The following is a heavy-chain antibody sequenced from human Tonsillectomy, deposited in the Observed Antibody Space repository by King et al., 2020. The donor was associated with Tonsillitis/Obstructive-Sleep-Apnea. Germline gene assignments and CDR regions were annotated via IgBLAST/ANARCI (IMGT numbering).Heavy chain of an antibody. J-gene: IGHJ3*02. CDR1: GYSFTNYW. Sequence: VQLVQSGAEVKKPGESLRISCKDSGYSFTNYWISWVRQMPGKGLEWMGRIDPSDSYTNYSPSFQGHVTISADMSISTAYLQWSSLKASDTAMYYCARHLSFYGDSHDVFDIWGQGTMVTVSS. CDR2: IDPSDSYT. V-gene: IGHV5-10-1*01. D-gene: IGHD4-17*01. CDR3: ARHLSFYGDSHDVFDI.